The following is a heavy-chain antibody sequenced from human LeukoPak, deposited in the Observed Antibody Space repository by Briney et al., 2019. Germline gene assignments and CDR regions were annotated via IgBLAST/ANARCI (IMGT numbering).Heavy chain of an antibody. CDR2: ISDDGRKK. J-gene: IGHJ4*02. CDR3: ARDYTGKYTTDY. V-gene: IGHV3-30*03. D-gene: IGHD7-27*01. CDR1: GFIFRNYG. Sequence: GGSLRLSCAASGFIFRNYGIHWVRQAPGKGLQWVAYISDDGRKKYYADSVKGRVTISRDNSKNTLDLYMDSLTPEDTAVYYCARDYTGKYTTDYWGRGTLVTVSS.